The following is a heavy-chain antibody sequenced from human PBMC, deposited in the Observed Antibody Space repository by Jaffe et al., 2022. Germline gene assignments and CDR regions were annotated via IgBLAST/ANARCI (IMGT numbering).Heavy chain of an antibody. J-gene: IGHJ4*02. Sequence: QVQLQESGPGLVKPSQTLSLTCTVSGGSISSGSYYWSWIRQPAGKGLEWIGRIYTSGSTNYNPSLKSRVTISVDTSKNQFSLKLSSVTAADTAVYYCARGAGLLGNPWYYFDYWGQGTLVTVSS. V-gene: IGHV4-61*02. D-gene: IGHD2-21*01. CDR3: ARGAGLLGNPWYYFDY. CDR1: GGSISSGSYY. CDR2: IYTSGST.